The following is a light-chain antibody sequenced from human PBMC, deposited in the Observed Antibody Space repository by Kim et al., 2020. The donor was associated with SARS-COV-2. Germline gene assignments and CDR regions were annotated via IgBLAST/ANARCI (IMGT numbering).Light chain of an antibody. CDR3: QVWDSSSDHPV. CDR2: YDS. CDR1: NIGSKS. Sequence: AQGKTARITCGGNNIGSKSVHGYQQKPGQAPVLVIYYDSDRHSGIPERFSGSNSGNTATLTISRVEAGDEADYYCQVWDSSSDHPVFGGGTQLTVL. J-gene: IGLJ3*02. V-gene: IGLV3-21*04.